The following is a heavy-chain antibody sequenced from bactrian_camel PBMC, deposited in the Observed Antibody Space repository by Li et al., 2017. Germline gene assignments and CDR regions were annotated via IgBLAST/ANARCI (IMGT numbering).Heavy chain of an antibody. CDR2: INGFRTT. CDR3: GAGRPGTVCSGGTFPY. J-gene: IGHJ4*01. D-gene: IGHD2*01. CDR1: AYIDSRC. V-gene: IGHV3S53*01. Sequence: HVQLVESGGGSAQPGGSLRLSCAASAYIDSRCMGWFRQARGKERERVASINGFRTTTYADSVKGRFTISRDNAKNTLYLQMNILKPEDTAMYYCGAGRPGTVCSGGTFPYWGQGTQVTVS.